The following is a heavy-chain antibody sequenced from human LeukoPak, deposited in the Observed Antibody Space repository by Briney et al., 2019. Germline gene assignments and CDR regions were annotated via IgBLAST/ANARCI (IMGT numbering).Heavy chain of an antibody. Sequence: PGGSLTLSCAASGFTLRSYNMNWVRQAPGKGLEWVSYISSSGSTTCYADSVKGRFTISRDNAKNSLYLQMNSLRVEDTAVYYCASEFPPDYWGQGTLVTVSS. CDR1: GFTLRSYN. V-gene: IGHV3-48*04. CDR2: ISSSGSTT. CDR3: ASEFPPDY. J-gene: IGHJ4*02.